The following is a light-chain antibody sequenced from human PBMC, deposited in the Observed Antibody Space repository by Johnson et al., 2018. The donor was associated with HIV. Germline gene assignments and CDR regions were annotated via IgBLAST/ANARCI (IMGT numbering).Light chain of an antibody. Sequence: QSVLTQPPSVSAAPGQRVTRSYSGSSSNIGNNFVSWFRQLPLRAPKVLIYDNNERPSGVPDRFSGSKSGTSATLGISGLQTGDEADYFCGTWDSRLSIFVFGTGTKITV. CDR2: DNN. V-gene: IGLV1-51*01. CDR1: SSNIGNNF. CDR3: GTWDSRLSIFV. J-gene: IGLJ1*01.